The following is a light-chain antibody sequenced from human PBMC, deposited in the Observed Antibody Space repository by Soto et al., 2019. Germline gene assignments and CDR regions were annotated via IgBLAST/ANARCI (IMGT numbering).Light chain of an antibody. CDR2: DNT. V-gene: IGLV1-40*01. CDR1: SSNIGAGYV. J-gene: IGLJ2*01. Sequence: QSVLTQPPSVSGAPGQRVTIGCIGSSSNIGAGYVVHWYQQLPGTAPKLLIYDNTNRPSGVPDRFSGSKSATSASLAITGLQAEDEADYYCQSFDSSLSGVIFGGGTKLTVL. CDR3: QSFDSSLSGVI.